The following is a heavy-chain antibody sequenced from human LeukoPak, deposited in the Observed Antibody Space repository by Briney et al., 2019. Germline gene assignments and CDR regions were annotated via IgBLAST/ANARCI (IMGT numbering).Heavy chain of an antibody. CDR2: IRPDGDRT. CDR1: GFTFSTYA. D-gene: IGHD6-19*01. J-gene: IGHJ4*02. V-gene: IGHV3-23*01. CDR3: AREQSGTRGWYTVDY. Sequence: GGSLRLSCAASGFTFSTYAITWVRQGPGKGLEWVSAIRPDGDRTYYAISVRGRFAISRDNSKDTVYLQINGLRVEDTAVYYCAREQSGTRGWYTVDYWGQGTLVTVCS.